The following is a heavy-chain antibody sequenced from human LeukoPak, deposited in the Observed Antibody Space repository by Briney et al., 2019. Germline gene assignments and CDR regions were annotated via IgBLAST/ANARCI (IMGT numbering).Heavy chain of an antibody. D-gene: IGHD3-10*01. CDR3: AMVRGLTDPLDY. Sequence: ASVKVSCKASGFTFSSPTVQWVRQARGQRLEWIGWIVVGSGYANYAQKFQDRLTITRDMSTSTSYMELSSLRSEDTAVYYRAMVRGLTDPLDYWGQGTLVTVSS. CDR2: IVVGSGYA. J-gene: IGHJ4*02. CDR1: GFTFSSPT. V-gene: IGHV1-58*01.